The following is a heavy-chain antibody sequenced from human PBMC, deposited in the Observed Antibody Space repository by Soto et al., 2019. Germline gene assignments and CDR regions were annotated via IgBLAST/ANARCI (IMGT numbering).Heavy chain of an antibody. D-gene: IGHD6-19*01. CDR2: ISSSSSYI. J-gene: IGHJ4*02. Sequence: GGSLRLSCAASGFTFSSYSMNWVRQAPGKGLEWVSSISSSSSYIYYADSVKGRFTISRDNAKNSLYLQMNSLRAEDTAVYYCARDRYSSGWYDYWGQGTLVTVSS. V-gene: IGHV3-21*01. CDR3: ARDRYSSGWYDY. CDR1: GFTFSSYS.